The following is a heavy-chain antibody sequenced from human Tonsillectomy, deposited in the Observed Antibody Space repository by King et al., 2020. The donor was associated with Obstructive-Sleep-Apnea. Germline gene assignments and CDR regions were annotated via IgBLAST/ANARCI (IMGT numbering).Heavy chain of an antibody. J-gene: IGHJ4*02. V-gene: IGHV3-7*03. Sequence: VQLVESGGGLVQPGGSLRLSCAASGFTFSSYWMSWVRQAPGKGLEWVANIKQDGSEKYYVDSVKGRFTISRDNAKNSLYLQMNSLRAEDTAVYYCASSGEGIANIPFDYWGQGTLVTVSS. CDR3: ASSGEGIANIPFDY. CDR2: IKQDGSEK. D-gene: IGHD6-13*01. CDR1: GFTFSSYW.